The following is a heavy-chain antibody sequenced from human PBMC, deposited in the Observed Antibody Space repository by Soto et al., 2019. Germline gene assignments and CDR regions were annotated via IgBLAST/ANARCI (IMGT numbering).Heavy chain of an antibody. CDR3: ARDMHAGFTHYFDP. V-gene: IGHV4-34*01. CDR2: INHSGST. J-gene: IGHJ5*02. Sequence: PSETLSHTCACYGVSFSCYYWIWLRQPPGKGLEWIGEINHSGSTNYNPSLKSRVTISVDTSKNQLSLKMTSMTAADTAVYYYARDMHAGFTHYFDPWGQGTLVTVSS. D-gene: IGHD1-26*01. CDR1: GVSFSCYY.